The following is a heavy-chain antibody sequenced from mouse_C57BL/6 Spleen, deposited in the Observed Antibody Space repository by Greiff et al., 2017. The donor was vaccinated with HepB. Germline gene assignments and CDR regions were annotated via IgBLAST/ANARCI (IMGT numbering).Heavy chain of an antibody. D-gene: IGHD1-1*01. Sequence: KQSGPGILQSSQTLSLTCSFSGFSLSTSGMGVSWIRQPSGKGLEWLAHIYWDDDKRYNPSLKSRLTISKDTSRNQVFLKITSVDTADTATYYCARSNYGSSHWYFDVWGTGTTVTVSS. CDR3: ARSNYGSSHWYFDV. CDR1: GFSLSTSGMG. CDR2: IYWDDDK. V-gene: IGHV8-12*01. J-gene: IGHJ1*03.